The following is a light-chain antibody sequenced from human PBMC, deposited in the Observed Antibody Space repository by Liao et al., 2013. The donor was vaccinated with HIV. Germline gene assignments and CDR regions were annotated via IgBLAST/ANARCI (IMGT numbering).Light chain of an antibody. CDR1: VLAKKY. CDR2: KDS. Sequence: SYELTQPSSVSVSPGQTVRITCSGDVLAKKYARWFQQKPGQAPLLVIYKDSERPSGIPERFSGSNSGNTATLTISGTQAMDEADYYCQAWDISTHVVFGGGTKLTVL. J-gene: IGLJ2*01. V-gene: IGLV3-27*01. CDR3: QAWDISTHVV.